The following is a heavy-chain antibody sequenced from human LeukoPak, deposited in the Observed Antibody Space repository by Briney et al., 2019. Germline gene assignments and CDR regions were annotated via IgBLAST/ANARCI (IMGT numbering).Heavy chain of an antibody. CDR3: ARLSGSYYSAFDI. V-gene: IGHV5-51*01. D-gene: IGHD1-26*01. CDR2: IYPGDSDT. CDR1: GYSFISYW. J-gene: IGHJ3*02. Sequence: GESLKISCKGSGYSFISYWIGWVRQMPGKGLEWLGIIYPGDSDTRYSPSFQGQVTISADKSINTAYLQWSSLKASDTAMYYCARLSGSYYSAFDIWGQGTMVTVSS.